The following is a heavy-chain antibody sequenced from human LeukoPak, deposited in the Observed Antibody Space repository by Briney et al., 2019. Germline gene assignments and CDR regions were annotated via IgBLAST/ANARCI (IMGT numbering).Heavy chain of an antibody. CDR3: ARGGAVRPDY. CDR1: GFSFSNFG. CDR2: ISSSSTTT. Sequence: PGGSLRLSCVASGFSFSNFGMNWVRQAPGKGLEWVSYISSSSTTTSYADSVKGRFTIPRDNAKNSLYLQMNSLRDEDTAVYYCARGGAVRPDYWGQGTLVTVSS. V-gene: IGHV3-48*02. J-gene: IGHJ4*02. D-gene: IGHD6-6*01.